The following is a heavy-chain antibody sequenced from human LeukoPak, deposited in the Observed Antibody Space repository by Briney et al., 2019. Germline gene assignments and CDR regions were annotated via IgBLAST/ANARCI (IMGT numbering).Heavy chain of an antibody. CDR2: INNDGSST. D-gene: IGHD6-6*01. V-gene: IGHV3-74*01. J-gene: IGHJ4*02. Sequence: GGSLRLSCAASGFTFSTYWMHWVRQAPGKGLVWVSRINNDGSSTSYADSVKGRFTISRDNAKNTLYLQMNSLRAEDTAVYYCTLTQGYSRSLSLDYWGQGTLVTVSS. CDR1: GFTFSTYW. CDR3: TLTQGYSRSLSLDY.